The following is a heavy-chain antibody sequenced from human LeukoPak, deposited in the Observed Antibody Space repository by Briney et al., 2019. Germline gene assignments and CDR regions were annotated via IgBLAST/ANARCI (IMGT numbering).Heavy chain of an antibody. J-gene: IGHJ4*02. CDR1: GGTFGSYA. V-gene: IGHV1-69*04. CDR2: IIPILGIA. CDR3: ARDQLFRGYSGYDMAYFFDY. D-gene: IGHD5-12*01. Sequence: SVKVSCKASGGTFGSYAISWVRQAPGQGLEWMGRIIPILGIANYAQKFQGRVTITADKSTSTAYMELSSLRSEDTAVYYCARDQLFRGYSGYDMAYFFDYWGQGTLVTVSS.